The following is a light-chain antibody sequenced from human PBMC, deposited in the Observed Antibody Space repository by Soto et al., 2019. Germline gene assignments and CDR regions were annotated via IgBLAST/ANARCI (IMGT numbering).Light chain of an antibody. J-gene: IGKJ5*01. CDR1: QSVGRY. CDR2: DAS. V-gene: IGKV3-11*01. Sequence: ENVLTQSPAILSLSPGDTATLSCRASQSVGRYLAWYQQKPGLAPRLVIYDASNRATGVPDRFSGSGSGTDFTLSISHLEPEAFAVYYCQQRNNWPPITFGQGTR. CDR3: QQRNNWPPIT.